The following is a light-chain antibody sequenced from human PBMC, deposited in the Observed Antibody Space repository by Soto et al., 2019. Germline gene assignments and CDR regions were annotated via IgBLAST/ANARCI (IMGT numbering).Light chain of an antibody. J-gene: IGLJ2*01. CDR1: NIGSKS. CDR2: DDS. CDR3: QVWESSGEQVV. V-gene: IGLV3-21*02. Sequence: SYELTQTSSVSVAPGQTAKITCGGNNIGSKSVHWYQQKAGQAPVLVVHDDSDRPSGIPERFSGSNSANTATLTISRVEAGDEADYYCQVWESSGEQVVFAGGTKLTV.